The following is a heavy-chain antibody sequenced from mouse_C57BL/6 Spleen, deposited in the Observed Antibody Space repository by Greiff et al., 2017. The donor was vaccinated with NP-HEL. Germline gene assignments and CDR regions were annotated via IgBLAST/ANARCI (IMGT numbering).Heavy chain of an antibody. Sequence: VKLQQPGAELVMPGASVKLSCKASGYTFTSYWMHWVKQRPGQGLEWIGEIDPSDSYTNYNQKFKGKSTLTVDKSSSTAYMQLSSLTSGDSAVYCCASERFAYWGQGTLVTVSA. J-gene: IGHJ3*01. CDR3: ASERFAY. V-gene: IGHV1-69*01. CDR1: GYTFTSYW. CDR2: IDPSDSYT.